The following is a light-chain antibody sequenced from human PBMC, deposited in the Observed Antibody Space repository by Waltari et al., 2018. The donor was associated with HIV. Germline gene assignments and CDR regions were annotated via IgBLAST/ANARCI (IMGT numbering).Light chain of an antibody. CDR2: DVS. CDR1: SRDVGGYRY. J-gene: IGLJ2*01. V-gene: IGLV2-14*03. CDR3: SSYSSSTALVV. Sequence: QSALTQPASVSGAPGQSITISCTGTSRDVGGYRYVSWYQQHPCKAPKLMIFDVSNRPSGVSNRFSGSKSGNTASLTISGLQAEDEAHYFCSSYSSSTALVVFGGGTKVTVL.